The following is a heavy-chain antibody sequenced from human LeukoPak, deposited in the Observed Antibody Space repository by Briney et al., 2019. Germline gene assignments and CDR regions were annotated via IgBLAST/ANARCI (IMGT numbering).Heavy chain of an antibody. Sequence: GGSLRLSCAASGFTFSSYWMSWVRQAPGKGLEWVANIKQDGSEKYYVDSVKGRFTISRDNAKNSLYLQMNSLRAEDTAVYYCAREDRDSSGWYGNWGQGTLVTVSS. CDR2: IKQDGSEK. J-gene: IGHJ4*02. V-gene: IGHV3-7*01. CDR1: GFTFSSYW. CDR3: AREDRDSSGWYGN. D-gene: IGHD6-19*01.